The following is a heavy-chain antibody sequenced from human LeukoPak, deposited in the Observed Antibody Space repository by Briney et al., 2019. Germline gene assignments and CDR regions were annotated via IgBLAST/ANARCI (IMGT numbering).Heavy chain of an antibody. V-gene: IGHV3-53*01. CDR3: ASVFDS. Sequence: GGSLRLSCAASGFTVSSNYMSWVRQAPGKGLEWVSLIYSGGSTYYADSVKGRFTISRDNAKNTVSLQMNSLSAEDTAVYYCASVFDSWGQGFLVTVSS. CDR2: IYSGGST. CDR1: GFTVSSNY. J-gene: IGHJ4*02.